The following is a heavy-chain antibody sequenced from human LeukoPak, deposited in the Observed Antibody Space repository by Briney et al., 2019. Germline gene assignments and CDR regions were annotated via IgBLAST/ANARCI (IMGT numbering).Heavy chain of an antibody. D-gene: IGHD2-2*01. CDR3: AKLDQLLSGGMDV. V-gene: IGHV3-23*01. CDR2: ISGSGGST. CDR1: GFTFSSYA. Sequence: GGSLRLSCAASGFTFSSYAMSWVRKAPGKGLEWVSAISGSGGSTYYADSVKGRFTISRDNSKNTLYLQMNSLRAEDTAVYYCAKLDQLLSGGMDVWGQGTTVTVSS. J-gene: IGHJ6*02.